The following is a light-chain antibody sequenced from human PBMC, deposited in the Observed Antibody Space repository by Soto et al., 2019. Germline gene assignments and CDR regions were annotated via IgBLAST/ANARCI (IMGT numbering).Light chain of an antibody. J-gene: IGKJ5*01. CDR1: QSVSSD. Sequence: EIVMTQSPATLSVSPWERATLSCRASQSVSSDLAWYHQKPGQAPRLLISGASSRATGIPDRFSGSGSGTDFTLTISRLEPEDFALYYCQHYVERSPITFGQGTRLEIK. V-gene: IGKV3-20*01. CDR2: GAS. CDR3: QHYVERSPIT.